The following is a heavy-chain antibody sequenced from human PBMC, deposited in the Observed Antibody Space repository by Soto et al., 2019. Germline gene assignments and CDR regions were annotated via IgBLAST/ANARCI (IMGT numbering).Heavy chain of an antibody. D-gene: IGHD6-13*01. CDR1: GFTFSSYA. Sequence: HPGGSLRLSCAASGFTFSSYAMHWVRQAPGKGLEWVAVISYDGSNKYYADSVKGRFTISRDNSKNTLYLQMNSLRAEDTAVYYCARDTPNSSSWYWFDPWGQGTLVTVSS. CDR3: ARDTPNSSSWYWFDP. V-gene: IGHV3-30-3*01. CDR2: ISYDGSNK. J-gene: IGHJ5*02.